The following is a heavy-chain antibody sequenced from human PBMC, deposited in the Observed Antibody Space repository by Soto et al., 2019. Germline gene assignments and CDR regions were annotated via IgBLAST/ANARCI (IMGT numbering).Heavy chain of an antibody. CDR2: ISYDGSYK. CDR1: GFTFSTYA. D-gene: IGHD3-9*01. Sequence: QVQLVESGGGVVQPGRSLRLSCAASGFTFSTYAMHWVRQAPGKGLEWVAVISYDGSYKYYADSVKGRFTISRDNSKNTLYLQMNSLRADDTAVYYCARGYYDILTGYSYWYFDLWGRGTLVTVSS. V-gene: IGHV3-30-3*01. CDR3: ARGYYDILTGYSYWYFDL. J-gene: IGHJ2*01.